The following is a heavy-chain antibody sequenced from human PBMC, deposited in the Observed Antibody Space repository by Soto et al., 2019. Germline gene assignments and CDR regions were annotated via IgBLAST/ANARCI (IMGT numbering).Heavy chain of an antibody. CDR1: GGSFSGYY. V-gene: IGHV4-34*01. J-gene: IGHJ6*02. D-gene: IGHD5-18*01. CDR2: INHSGST. CDR3: ARERGYSYGPAYYYYGMDV. Sequence: SETLSLTCAVYGGSFSGYYWSWIRQPPGKGLEWTGEINHSGSTNYNPSLKSRVTISVDTSKNQFSLKLSSVTAADTAVYYCARERGYSYGPAYYYYGMDVWGQGTTVTVSS.